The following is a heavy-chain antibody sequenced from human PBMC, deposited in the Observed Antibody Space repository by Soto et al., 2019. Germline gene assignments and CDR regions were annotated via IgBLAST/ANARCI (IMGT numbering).Heavy chain of an antibody. CDR2: IAPGTTII. CDR3: ARDLDWAFDF. D-gene: IGHD3-9*01. Sequence: ESGGGLVQPGGSLRLSCATSGFTFSTYSINWVRQAPGKGLEWVAYIAPGTTIISYADSVKGRFTISRDNAKNSLYLQMNSLRDDDTAVYYCARDLDWAFDFWGQGTLVTVSS. CDR1: GFTFSTYS. J-gene: IGHJ4*02. V-gene: IGHV3-48*02.